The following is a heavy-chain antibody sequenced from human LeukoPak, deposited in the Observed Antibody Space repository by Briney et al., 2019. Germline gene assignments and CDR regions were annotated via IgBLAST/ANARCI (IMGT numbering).Heavy chain of an antibody. CDR1: GFTFSNAW. CDR3: ARDLVGGDY. Sequence: GGSLRLSCAASGFTFSNAWMSWVRQAPGKGLEWVVNIKQDGSAKYYVNSVKGRFTISRDNAKNSLYLQMNSLRAEDTAVHYCARDLVGGDYWGQGTLVTVSS. CDR2: IKQDGSAK. D-gene: IGHD2-15*01. V-gene: IGHV3-7*01. J-gene: IGHJ4*02.